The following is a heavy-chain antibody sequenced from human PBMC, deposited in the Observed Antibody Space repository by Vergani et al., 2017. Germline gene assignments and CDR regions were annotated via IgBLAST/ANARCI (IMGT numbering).Heavy chain of an antibody. D-gene: IGHD6-13*01. J-gene: IGHJ3*02. CDR2: ISGSGGST. CDR1: GFTFSSYA. Sequence: EVQLLESGGGLVQPGGSLRLSCAASGFTFSSYAMSWVRQAPGKGLEWVSAISGSGGSTYYADSVKGRFTISRDNSKNTLYLQMNSLRAEDTAVYYCAKTSGIAAAGSDAFDIWGQGTMVTVSS. CDR3: AKTSGIAAAGSDAFDI. V-gene: IGHV3-23*01.